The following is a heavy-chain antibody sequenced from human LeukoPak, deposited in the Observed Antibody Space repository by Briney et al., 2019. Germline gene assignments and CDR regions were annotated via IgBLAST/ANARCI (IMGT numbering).Heavy chain of an antibody. V-gene: IGHV4-59*01. CDR1: GGSISSYN. CDR3: ARGARGYSYGHFDY. J-gene: IGHJ4*02. CDR2: IYYSGST. Sequence: KSSETLSLTCTVSGGSISSYNWSWIRQPPGKGLEWIGYIYYSGSTNYNPSLKSRVTISVDTSKNQFSLKLSSVTAADTAVYYCARGARGYSYGHFDYWGQGTLVTVSS. D-gene: IGHD5-18*01.